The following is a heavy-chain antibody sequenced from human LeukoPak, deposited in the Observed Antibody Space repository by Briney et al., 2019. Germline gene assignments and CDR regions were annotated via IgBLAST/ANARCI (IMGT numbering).Heavy chain of an antibody. CDR1: GFTFSSYS. D-gene: IGHD4-17*01. CDR3: ARDRKDYGDMRYYYGMDV. J-gene: IGHJ6*02. Sequence: GGSLRLSCAASGFTFSSYSMNWVRQAPGKGLEWVSSISSSSSYIYYADSVKGRFTISRDNAKNSLYLQMNSLRAEDTAVYYCARDRKDYGDMRYYYGMDVWGQGTAVTVSS. CDR2: ISSSSSYI. V-gene: IGHV3-21*01.